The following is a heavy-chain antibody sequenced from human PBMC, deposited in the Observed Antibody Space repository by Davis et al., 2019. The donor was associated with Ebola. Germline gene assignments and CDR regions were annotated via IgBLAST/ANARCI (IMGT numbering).Heavy chain of an antibody. CDR3: ARDLDYAFDP. CDR2: INSDGSST. D-gene: IGHD4-17*01. CDR1: GFTFSSYW. J-gene: IGHJ5*02. V-gene: IGHV3-74*01. Sequence: HTGGSLRLSCAASGFTFSSYWMHWVRQAPGKGLAWVSRINSDGSSTSYADSVKGRFTISRDNAKNTLYLQMNSLRAEDTAVYYCARDLDYAFDPWGQGTLVTVS.